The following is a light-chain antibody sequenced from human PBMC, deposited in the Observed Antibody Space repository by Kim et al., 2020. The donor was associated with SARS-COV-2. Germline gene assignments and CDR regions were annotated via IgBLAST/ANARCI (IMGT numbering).Light chain of an antibody. J-gene: IGKJ3*01. CDR2: GAS. V-gene: IGKV3-15*01. Sequence: EIVMTQSPAPLSVSPGERATLSCRASQSVSSNLAWYQQKPGQAPRLLIYGASTRATGIPARFSGSGSGTEFTLTISSLQSEDFAVYYCQQYNNWPPRFTFGPGTKVDIK. CDR3: QQYNNWPPRFT. CDR1: QSVSSN.